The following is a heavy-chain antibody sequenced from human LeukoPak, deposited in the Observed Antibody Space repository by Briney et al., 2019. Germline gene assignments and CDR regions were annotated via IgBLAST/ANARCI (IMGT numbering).Heavy chain of an antibody. CDR2: INPNGGGA. Sequence: GASVKVSCKASGYTFTGYYIHWVRQAPGQGLEWMGWINPNGGGADSAQKFQGRVTMIRDTSITTAYMELSRLRSDDTAVYYCARGRRGPTSDYYGMNVWGQGTTVTVSS. V-gene: IGHV1-2*02. D-gene: IGHD2/OR15-2a*01. CDR1: GYTFTGYY. J-gene: IGHJ6*02. CDR3: ARGRRGPTSDYYGMNV.